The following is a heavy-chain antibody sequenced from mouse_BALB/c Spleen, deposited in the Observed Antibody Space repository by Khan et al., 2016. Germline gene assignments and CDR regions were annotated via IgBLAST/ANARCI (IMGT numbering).Heavy chain of an antibody. CDR2: ILPGSGST. V-gene: IGHV1-9*01. D-gene: IGHD1-1*01. CDR3: ARIVLYGSSHVFDY. J-gene: IGHJ2*01. CDR1: GYTFSSYW. Sequence: QVQLKQSGAELMKPGASVKISCKATGYTFSSYWIEWVKQRPGHGLEWIGEILPGSGSTNYNEKFKGKATFTADTSSNTAYMQLSSLTSEDSAVYYCARIVLYGSSHVFDYWGQGTTLTVSS.